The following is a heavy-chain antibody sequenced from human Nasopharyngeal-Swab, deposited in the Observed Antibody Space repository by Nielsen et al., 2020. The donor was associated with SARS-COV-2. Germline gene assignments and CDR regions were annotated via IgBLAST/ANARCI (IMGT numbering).Heavy chain of an antibody. CDR2: IYYSGST. CDR1: GGSISSYY. V-gene: IGHV4-59*08. CDR3: ARHVVVTALIDY. Sequence: SETLSLTCTVSGGSISSYYWSWIRQPLGKGLEWIGYIYYSGSTNYNPSLKSRVTISVDTSKNQFSLKLSSVTAADTAVYYCARHVVVTALIDYWGQGTLVTVSS. D-gene: IGHD2-21*02. J-gene: IGHJ4*02.